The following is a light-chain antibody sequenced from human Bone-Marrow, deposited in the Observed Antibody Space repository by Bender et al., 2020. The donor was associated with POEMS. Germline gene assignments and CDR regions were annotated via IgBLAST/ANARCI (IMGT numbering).Light chain of an antibody. CDR2: ENN. V-gene: IGLV1-51*02. CDR3: VAWDASLNGWV. J-gene: IGLJ3*02. Sequence: QSVLTQPPSVSAAPGQKVTISCSGSSSNIGNNYVSWYQQLPGTAPKLLISENNKRPSGIPDRFSGSKSGTSASLAITGLQSDDEAIYFCVAWDASLNGWVFGGGTKLTVL. CDR1: SSNIGNNY.